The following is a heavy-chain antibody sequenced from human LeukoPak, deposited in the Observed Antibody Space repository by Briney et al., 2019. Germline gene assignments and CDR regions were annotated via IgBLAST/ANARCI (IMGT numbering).Heavy chain of an antibody. D-gene: IGHD3-9*01. CDR1: GGSMRSYF. CDR2: IYGMGTA. CDR3: ARGTEMTKTSGYYSFDY. V-gene: IGHV4-4*07. Sequence: SETLSLTCTVSGGSMRSYFWTWVRQPAGKGLEWIGRIYGMGTAYSNPSLGSRITISLDTSNNQFSLKVISVTAADTAVYYCARGTEMTKTSGYYSFDYWGQGTVVSVSS. J-gene: IGHJ4*02.